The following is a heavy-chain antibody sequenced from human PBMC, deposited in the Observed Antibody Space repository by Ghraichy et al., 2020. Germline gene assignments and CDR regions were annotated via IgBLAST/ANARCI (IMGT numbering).Heavy chain of an antibody. CDR1: GYTFTGYY. Sequence: ASVKVSCKASGYTFTGYYMHWVRQAPGQGLEWMGWINPNSGGTNYAQKFQGWVTMTRDTSISTAYMELSRLRSDDTAVYYCARGRLWYYDILTGYFWFDPWGQGTLVTVSS. V-gene: IGHV1-2*04. D-gene: IGHD3-9*01. CDR3: ARGRLWYYDILTGYFWFDP. J-gene: IGHJ5*02. CDR2: INPNSGGT.